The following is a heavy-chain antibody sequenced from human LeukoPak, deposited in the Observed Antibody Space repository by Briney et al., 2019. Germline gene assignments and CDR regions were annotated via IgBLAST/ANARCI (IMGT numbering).Heavy chain of an antibody. CDR1: GGSISSGGYY. D-gene: IGHD4-23*01. CDR2: IYYSGST. J-gene: IGHJ4*02. CDR3: ARDLGYGGNPVY. Sequence: SETLALTCTVSGGSISSGGYYWSWIRQHPGKGLEWIGYIYYSGSTYYNPSLKSRVTISVDTSKNQFPLKLSSVTAADTAVYYCARDLGYGGNPVYWGQGTLVTVSS. V-gene: IGHV4-31*03.